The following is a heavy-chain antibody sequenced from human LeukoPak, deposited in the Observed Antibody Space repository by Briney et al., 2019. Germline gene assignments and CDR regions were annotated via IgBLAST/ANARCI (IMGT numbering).Heavy chain of an antibody. J-gene: IGHJ4*02. D-gene: IGHD2-2*01. V-gene: IGHV3-7*01. Sequence: GGSLRLSCAASGFTLSSYWMSWVRQAPGKGLEWVANIKQDGSEKYYVDSVKGRFTISRDNAKNSLYLQMNSLRAEDTAVYYCASGGIVVVPAALSFDYWGQGTLVTVSS. CDR2: IKQDGSEK. CDR3: ASGGIVVVPAALSFDY. CDR1: GFTLSSYW.